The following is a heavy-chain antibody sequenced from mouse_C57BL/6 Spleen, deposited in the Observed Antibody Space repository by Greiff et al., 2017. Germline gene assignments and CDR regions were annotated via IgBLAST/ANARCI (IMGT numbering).Heavy chain of an antibody. CDR3: ARDRGDY. J-gene: IGHJ4*01. V-gene: IGHV3-6*01. Sequence: EVQLQESGPGLVKPSQSLSLTCSVTGYSITSGYYWNWIRQFPGNKLEWMGYISYDGSNNYNPSLKNRISSTRDTSKNQFFLKLNSVTTEDTATYYCARDRGDYWGQGTSVTVSS. D-gene: IGHD3-3*01. CDR1: GYSITSGYY. CDR2: ISYDGSN.